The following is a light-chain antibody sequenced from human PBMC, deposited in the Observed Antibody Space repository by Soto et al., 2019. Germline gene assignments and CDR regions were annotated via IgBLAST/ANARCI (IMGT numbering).Light chain of an antibody. Sequence: ELALTQSPGTLSSSAGEIATLSCTVSQSFSSTSLAWYQQKPGQAPSVLTHSASSRAAGIPDRFSGSGSGTEFTLTISRLEPEDSAVYHFQQYSRAPITVVQGTRLEI. CDR3: QQYSRAPIT. V-gene: IGKV3-20*01. J-gene: IGKJ5*01. CDR1: QSFSSTS. CDR2: SAS.